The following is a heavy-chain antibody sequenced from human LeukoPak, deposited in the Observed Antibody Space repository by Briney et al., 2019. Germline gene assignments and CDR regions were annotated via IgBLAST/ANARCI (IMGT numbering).Heavy chain of an antibody. J-gene: IGHJ1*01. V-gene: IGHV3-66*01. CDR1: GFTVRSNY. Sequence: GGSLRLSCAASGFTVRSNYMSWVRQAPGKGLEWVSVIYSGGNTYYADSVKGRFTISRDNSKNTLYLQMNSLRAEDTAVYYCARDLPFQHWGQGTLVTVSS. CDR2: IYSGGNT. CDR3: ARDLPFQH.